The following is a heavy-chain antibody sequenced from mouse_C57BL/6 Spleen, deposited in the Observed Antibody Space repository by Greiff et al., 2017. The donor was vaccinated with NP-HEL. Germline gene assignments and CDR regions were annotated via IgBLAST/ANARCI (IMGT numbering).Heavy chain of an antibody. J-gene: IGHJ3*02. D-gene: IGHD1-1*01. CDR1: GFTFSSYA. V-gene: IGHV5-4*01. CDR3: ARDDYGSSYE. CDR2: ISDGGSYT. Sequence: EVKLVESGGGLVKPGGSLKLSCAASGFTFSSYAMSWVRQTPEKRLEWVATISDGGSYTYYPDNVKGRFTISRDNAKNNLYLQMSHLKSEDTAMYYCARDDYGSSYEWGQGTLVTVSA.